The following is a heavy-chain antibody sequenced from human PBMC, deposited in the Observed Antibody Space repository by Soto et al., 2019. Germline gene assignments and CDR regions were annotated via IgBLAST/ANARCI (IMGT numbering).Heavy chain of an antibody. CDR2: ISGSGGST. V-gene: IGHV3-23*01. CDR3: ANPHKQLEGY. Sequence: PGGSLRLSCVASGFTLSSDAMTWVRQAPGKGLEWVSAISGSGGSTYYADSVKGRFTISRDNSKNTLYLQMNSLRAEDTAVYYCANPHKQLEGYWGQGTLVTVSS. CDR1: GFTLSSDA. J-gene: IGHJ4*02. D-gene: IGHD6-6*01.